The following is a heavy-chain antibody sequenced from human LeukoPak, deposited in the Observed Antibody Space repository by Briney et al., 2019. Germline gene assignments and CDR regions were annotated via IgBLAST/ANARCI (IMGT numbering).Heavy chain of an antibody. V-gene: IGHV3-74*01. CDR3: ARITGTTGYFQH. D-gene: IGHD1-7*01. CDR1: EFTYSNYW. J-gene: IGHJ1*01. Sequence: GSLRLSCSASEFTYSNYWMHCVRQAPGKGLVWVSHINGDGTNTGYADSVKGRFTISRDNAKNTLYLQMNSLRAEDTAVYYCARITGTTGYFQHWGQGTLVTVSS. CDR2: INGDGTNT.